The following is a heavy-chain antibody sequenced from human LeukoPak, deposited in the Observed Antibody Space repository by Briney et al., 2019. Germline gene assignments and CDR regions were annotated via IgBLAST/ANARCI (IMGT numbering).Heavy chain of an antibody. D-gene: IGHD3-22*01. V-gene: IGHV3-30*18. CDR2: ISYDGSNK. CDR1: GFTFSSYG. J-gene: IGHJ5*02. Sequence: PGRSLRLSCAASGFTFSSYGMHWVRQAPGKGLEWVAVISYDGSNKYYADSVKGRFTISRDNSKNTLYLQMNSLRAEDTAVYYCAKEEGRYYDSSGYAYNWFDPWGQGTLVTVSS. CDR3: AKEEGRYYDSSGYAYNWFDP.